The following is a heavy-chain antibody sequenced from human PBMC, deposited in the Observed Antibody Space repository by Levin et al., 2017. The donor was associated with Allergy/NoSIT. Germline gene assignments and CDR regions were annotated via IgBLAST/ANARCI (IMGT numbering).Heavy chain of an antibody. D-gene: IGHD5-12*01. V-gene: IGHV1-2*02. J-gene: IGHJ3*02. CDR2: MNPNSGGT. CDR3: ARGVPVGTTSPDVFDI. Sequence: AASVKVSCKTFGYTFTGYYMHWVRQAPGQGLEWMGWMNPNSGGTNYAQKFQGRVTMTRDTSISTAYMELSSLRSDDTAVYYCARGVPVGTTSPDVFDIWGQGTVVTVSS. CDR1: GYTFTGYY.